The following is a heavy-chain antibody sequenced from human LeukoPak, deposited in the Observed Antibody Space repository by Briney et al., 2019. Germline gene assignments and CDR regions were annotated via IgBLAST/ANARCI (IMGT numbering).Heavy chain of an antibody. CDR3: AKDRDYSSYNFDY. CDR1: GFTFSSYG. Sequence: GGSLRLSCAASGFTFSSYGMHWVRQAPGKGLEWVAVISYDGSNKYYADSVKGRFTISRDNSKNTLYLQMNSLRAEDTAVYYCAKDRDYSSYNFDYWGQGTLITVSS. D-gene: IGHD2-15*01. J-gene: IGHJ4*02. V-gene: IGHV3-30*18. CDR2: ISYDGSNK.